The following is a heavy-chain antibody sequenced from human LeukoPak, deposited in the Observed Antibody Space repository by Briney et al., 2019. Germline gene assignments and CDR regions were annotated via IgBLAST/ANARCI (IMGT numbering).Heavy chain of an antibody. V-gene: IGHV3-23*01. Sequence: GGSLRLSCGASEFTFSSCAMTWVRQAPGKGLEWVSAISGSSDNTYYADSVEGRFTISRDNSKTTLNLQMNSLRAEDTAVYYCAKGIGLAVAGLHYWGQGTLVTVSS. J-gene: IGHJ4*02. CDR2: ISGSSDNT. D-gene: IGHD6-19*01. CDR1: EFTFSSCA. CDR3: AKGIGLAVAGLHY.